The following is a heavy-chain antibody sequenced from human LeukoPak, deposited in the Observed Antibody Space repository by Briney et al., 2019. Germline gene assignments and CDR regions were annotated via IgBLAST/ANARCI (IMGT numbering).Heavy chain of an antibody. J-gene: IGHJ3*02. CDR3: ANTASYTYYDILTGYSGGLGAFDI. D-gene: IGHD3-9*01. Sequence: GSLRLSCSASGFTFSSYAMSWVRQAPGKGLEWVSAISGSGGSTYYADSVKGRFTISRDNSKNTLYLQMNSLRAEDTAVYYCANTASYTYYDILTGYSGGLGAFDIWGQGTMVTVSS. CDR1: GFTFSSYA. CDR2: ISGSGGST. V-gene: IGHV3-23*01.